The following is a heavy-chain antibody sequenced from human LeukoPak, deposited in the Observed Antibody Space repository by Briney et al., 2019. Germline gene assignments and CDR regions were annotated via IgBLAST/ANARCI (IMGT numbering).Heavy chain of an antibody. CDR3: ARDPFGAPYYYYYYMDV. D-gene: IGHD3-10*01. CDR2: ISSSGSTI. J-gene: IGHJ6*03. V-gene: IGHV3-11*04. CDR1: GASISSYY. Sequence: LSLTCTVSGASISSYYMSWIRQAPGKGLEWVSYISSSGSTIYYADSVKGRFTISRDNAKNSLYLQMNSLRAEDTAVYYCARDPFGAPYYYYYYMDVWGKGTTVTVSS.